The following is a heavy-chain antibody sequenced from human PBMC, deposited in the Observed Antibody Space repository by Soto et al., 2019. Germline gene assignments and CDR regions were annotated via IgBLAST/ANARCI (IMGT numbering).Heavy chain of an antibody. V-gene: IGHV4-34*01. Sequence: NPSETLSLTCAVYGGSFSGYYWSWIRQPPGKGLEWIGEINHSGSTNYNPSLKSRVTISVDTSKNQFSLKLSSVTAADTAVYYCARGPGIRFLEWLSQYNWFDPWGQGTLVTVSS. CDR2: INHSGST. J-gene: IGHJ5*02. CDR3: ARGPGIRFLEWLSQYNWFDP. D-gene: IGHD3-3*01. CDR1: GGSFSGYY.